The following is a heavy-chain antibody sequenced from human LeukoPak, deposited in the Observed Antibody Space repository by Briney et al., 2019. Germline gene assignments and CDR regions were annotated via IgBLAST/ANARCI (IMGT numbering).Heavy chain of an antibody. J-gene: IGHJ6*02. CDR2: ISGSGGST. D-gene: IGHD3-10*01. V-gene: IGHV3-23*01. CDR3: AKVTVPSRYYYYGMDV. Sequence: GALRLSCAASGFTFSSYAMSWVRQAPGKGLEWVSAISGSGGSTYYADSVKGRFTISRDNSKNTLYLQMNSLRAEDTAVYYCAKVTVPSRYYYYGMDVWGQGTTVTVSS. CDR1: GFTFSSYA.